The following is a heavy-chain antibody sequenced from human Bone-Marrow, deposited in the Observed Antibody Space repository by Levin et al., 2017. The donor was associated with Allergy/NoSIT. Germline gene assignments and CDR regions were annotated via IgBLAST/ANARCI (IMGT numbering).Heavy chain of an antibody. Sequence: PGGSLRLSCVASGFSFSDYGMSWVRQAPGKGLEWVSGITGIGEVTYSADSVKGRFTISRDNSKRALFLEMNSLRGEDTAVYYCAKDPRSYCSSTSCYPDYWGQGTLVTVSS. CDR2: ITGIGEVT. CDR3: AKDPRSYCSSTSCYPDY. D-gene: IGHD2-2*01. V-gene: IGHV3-23*01. CDR1: GFSFSDYG. J-gene: IGHJ4*02.